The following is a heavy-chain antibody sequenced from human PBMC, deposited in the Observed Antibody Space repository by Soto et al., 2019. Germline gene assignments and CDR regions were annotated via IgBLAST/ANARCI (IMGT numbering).Heavy chain of an antibody. CDR1: GFTFSSYA. CDR2: ISGSGGST. V-gene: IGHV3-23*01. D-gene: IGHD6-19*01. J-gene: IGHJ6*02. CDR3: AKGSSGWKDYYYYYGMDV. Sequence: LRLSCAASGFTFSSYAMSWVRQAPGKGLEWVSAISGSGGSTYYADSVKGRFTISRDNSKNTLYLQMNSLRAEDTAVYYCAKGSSGWKDYYYYYGMDVWGQGTTVTVSS.